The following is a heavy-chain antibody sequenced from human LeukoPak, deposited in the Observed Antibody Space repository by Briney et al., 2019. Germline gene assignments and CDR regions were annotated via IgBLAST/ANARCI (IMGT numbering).Heavy chain of an antibody. D-gene: IGHD3-22*01. CDR2: IRYDGSNK. J-gene: IGHJ3*02. V-gene: IGHV3-30*02. CDR1: GFTFSSYG. CDR3: ARPTYYYDSSGYYGGAFDI. Sequence: GGSLRLSCAASGFTFSSYGMHWVRQAPGKGLEWVAFIRYDGSNKYYADSVKGRFTISRDNSKNTLYLQMNSLRAEDTAVYYCARPTYYYDSSGYYGGAFDIWGQGTMVTVSS.